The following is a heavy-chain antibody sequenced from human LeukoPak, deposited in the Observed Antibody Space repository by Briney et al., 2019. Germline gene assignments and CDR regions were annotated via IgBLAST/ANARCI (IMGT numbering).Heavy chain of an antibody. Sequence: GGSLRLSCAASGFTFSSYGMHWVRQAPGKGLEWVAVMWYDGSNKYYADSVKGRFTISRDNSKNTLYLQMNSLRAEDTAVYYCARDVYYGSGSYFDYWGQGTLVTVSS. V-gene: IGHV3-33*01. CDR2: MWYDGSNK. D-gene: IGHD3-10*01. J-gene: IGHJ4*02. CDR1: GFTFSSYG. CDR3: ARDVYYGSGSYFDY.